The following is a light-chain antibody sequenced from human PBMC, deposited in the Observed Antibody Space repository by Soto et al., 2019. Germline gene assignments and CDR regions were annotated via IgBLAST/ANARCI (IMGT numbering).Light chain of an antibody. CDR3: CSFAGL. J-gene: IGLJ2*01. CDR1: SSDVGRYNY. Sequence: QSVLTQPRSVSGSPGQSVAISCAGTSSDVGRYNYVSWYQQYPGKAPKLIIYDVTKRPSGVPDRFSGSKSGNTASLTISGLQAEDEADYYCCSFAGLFGGGTKDRP. CDR2: DVT. V-gene: IGLV2-11*01.